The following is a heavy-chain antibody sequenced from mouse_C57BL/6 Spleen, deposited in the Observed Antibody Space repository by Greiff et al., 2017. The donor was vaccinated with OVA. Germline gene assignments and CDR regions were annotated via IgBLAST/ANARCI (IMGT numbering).Heavy chain of an antibody. V-gene: IGHV1-55*01. J-gene: IGHJ2*01. CDR1: GYTFTSYW. CDR2: IYPGSGST. D-gene: IGHD4-1*01. Sequence: VQLQQPGAELVKPGASVKMSCKASGYTFTSYWITWVKQRPGQGLAWIGDIYPGSGSTNYNEKFKSKATLTVDTSSSTAYMQLSSLISEDSAVYYCARPSNWVYDSPFDYWGQGTTLTVSS. CDR3: ARPSNWVYDSPFDY.